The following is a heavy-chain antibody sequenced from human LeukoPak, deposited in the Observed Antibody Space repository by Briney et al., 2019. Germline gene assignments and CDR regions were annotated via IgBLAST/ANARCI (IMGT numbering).Heavy chain of an antibody. CDR3: ARGGELPPYYYYGMDV. CDR1: GYTFTGYY. J-gene: IGHJ6*02. V-gene: IGHV1-8*02. Sequence: ASVKVSCKASGYTFTGYYMHWVRQATGQGLEWMGWMNPNSGNTGYAQKFQGRVTMTRNTSISTAYMELSSLRSEDTAVYYCARGGELPPYYYYGMDVWGQGTTVTVSS. D-gene: IGHD3-10*01. CDR2: MNPNSGNT.